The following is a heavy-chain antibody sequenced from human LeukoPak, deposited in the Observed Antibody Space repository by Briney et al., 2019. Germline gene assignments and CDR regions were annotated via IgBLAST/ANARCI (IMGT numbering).Heavy chain of an antibody. Sequence: ASVKVSCKASGGTFTRYDINWVRQAPGQGLEWMGWMYPNRGNTGYAQKFQGRVTMTRNTSISTAYMELSSLRSEDTAVYYCGRVWFGRFDIWGQGTMVTVSS. D-gene: IGHD3-10*01. CDR1: GGTFTRYD. CDR2: MYPNRGNT. CDR3: GRVWFGRFDI. V-gene: IGHV1-8*01. J-gene: IGHJ3*02.